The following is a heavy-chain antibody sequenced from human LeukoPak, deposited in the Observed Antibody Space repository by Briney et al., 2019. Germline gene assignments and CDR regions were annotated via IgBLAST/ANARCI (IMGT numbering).Heavy chain of an antibody. CDR1: GLTFSSYA. CDR3: ARDPVRGYSYGDFDY. V-gene: IGHV3-30-3*01. Sequence: GGSLRLSCAASGLTFSSYAMHWVRQAPGKGLEWVAVISYDGSNKYYADSVKGRFTISRDNSKNTLYLQMNSLRAEDTAVYYCARDPVRGYSYGDFDYWGQGTLVTVSS. D-gene: IGHD5-18*01. CDR2: ISYDGSNK. J-gene: IGHJ4*02.